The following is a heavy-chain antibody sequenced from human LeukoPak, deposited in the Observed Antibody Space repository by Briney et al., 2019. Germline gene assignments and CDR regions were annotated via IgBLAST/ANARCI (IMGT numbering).Heavy chain of an antibody. D-gene: IGHD3-10*01. V-gene: IGHV3-7*01. CDR2: IKKDGSEK. J-gene: IGHJ4*02. CDR1: GFTFSRYW. CDR3: ARLLVYNSGGEAFDY. Sequence: GGSLRLSCAASGFTFSRYWMSWVRQAPGKGLEWVANIKKDGSEKYYVDSVKGRFTISRDNAKNSLYLQMNSLRAEDTAVYYCARLLVYNSGGEAFDYWGPGTLVTVSS.